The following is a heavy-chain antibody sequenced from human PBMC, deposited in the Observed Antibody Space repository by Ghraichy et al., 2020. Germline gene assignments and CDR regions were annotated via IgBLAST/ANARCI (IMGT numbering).Heavy chain of an antibody. Sequence: SCAASGFTVSSNYMSWVRQAPGKGLEWVSVIYSGGSTYYADSVKGRFTISRDNSKNTLYLQMNSLRAEDTAVYYCARGGSSGWPFDYWGQGTLVTVSS. J-gene: IGHJ4*02. D-gene: IGHD6-19*01. CDR1: GFTVSSNY. CDR2: IYSGGST. CDR3: ARGGSSGWPFDY. V-gene: IGHV3-53*01.